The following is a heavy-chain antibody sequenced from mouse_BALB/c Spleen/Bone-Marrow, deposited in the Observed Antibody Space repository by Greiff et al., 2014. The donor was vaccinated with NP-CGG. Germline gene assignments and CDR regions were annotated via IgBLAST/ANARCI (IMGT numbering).Heavy chain of an antibody. CDR3: ARGSDGFAY. V-gene: IGHV14-3*02. CDR1: GFNIKDTY. CDR2: IDPANGNT. Sequence: VQLKESGAELVKPGASVRLSCTASGFNIKDTYMHWVKQRPEQGLEWIGRIDPANGNTKYDPKFQGKATITADTSSNTAYLQLSSLTSEDTAVYYCARGSDGFAYWGQGTLVTVSA. J-gene: IGHJ3*01.